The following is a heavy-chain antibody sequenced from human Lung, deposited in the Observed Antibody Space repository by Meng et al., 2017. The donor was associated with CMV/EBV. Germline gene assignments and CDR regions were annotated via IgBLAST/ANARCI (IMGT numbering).Heavy chain of an antibody. V-gene: IGHV4-59*01. CDR3: ARVAEGKRIRCYNDS. Sequence: SETLSLTCNVSGGSINNYYWSWIRQPPGNGLEWIGYIDYNGNTNHNPSLKTRVTIPINTSRSQFSLNLSSVTAADTALYNCARVAEGKRIRCYNDSWGQGTLVTVSS. CDR2: IDYNGNT. D-gene: IGHD2-15*01. CDR1: GGSINNYY. J-gene: IGHJ4*02.